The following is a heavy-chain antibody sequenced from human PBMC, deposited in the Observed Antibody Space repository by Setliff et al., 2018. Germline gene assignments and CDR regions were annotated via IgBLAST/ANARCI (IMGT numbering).Heavy chain of an antibody. D-gene: IGHD6-19*01. V-gene: IGHV4-39*07. J-gene: IGHJ6*02. Sequence: SETLSLTCTVSGGSISSSSYYWGWLRQPPGKGLEGIGSIYYRGSTSYNSSLKSRVSISVDTSKNQFSLNLNSVTAADTAVYYCARVAAYSRGWYNYNYGMDVWGQGTTVTGSS. CDR1: GGSISSSSYY. CDR3: ARVAAYSRGWYNYNYGMDV. CDR2: IYYRGST.